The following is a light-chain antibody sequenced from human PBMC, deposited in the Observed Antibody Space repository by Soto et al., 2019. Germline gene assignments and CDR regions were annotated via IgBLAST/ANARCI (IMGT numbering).Light chain of an antibody. J-gene: IGKJ1*01. CDR3: QQYRNWPRT. CDR2: GAS. V-gene: IGKV3-15*01. Sequence: EIVLTQSPATLSVSPGERATLSCRASQSVDINLAWYQQKPGQAPRLLIYGASTRAIDMPGRFSGRGSGTEFTLTINSLQSEDFAVYYCQQYRNWPRTFGQGTKVDIK. CDR1: QSVDIN.